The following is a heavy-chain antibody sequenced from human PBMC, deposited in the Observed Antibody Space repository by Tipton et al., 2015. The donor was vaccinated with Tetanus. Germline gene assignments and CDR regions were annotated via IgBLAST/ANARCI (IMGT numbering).Heavy chain of an antibody. V-gene: IGHV4-30-4*08. CDR3: ARVFTRGYTYGTTFVY. Sequence: TLSLTCTVSGVSISSGDYCWSWIRQPPGKGLEWIGYIYYSGTTYYNPSLKSRVTISVDTSNNQFSLKVTSVTAADTAVYYCARVFTRGYTYGTTFVYWGQGTLVTVSS. CDR2: IYYSGTT. CDR1: GVSISSGDYC. D-gene: IGHD5-18*01. J-gene: IGHJ4*02.